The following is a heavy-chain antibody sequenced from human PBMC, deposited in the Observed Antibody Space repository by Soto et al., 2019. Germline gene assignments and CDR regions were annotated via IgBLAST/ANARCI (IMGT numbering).Heavy chain of an antibody. D-gene: IGHD5-18*01. CDR2: ISYDGSNK. CDR3: ARGRRSRGYSYGPFDY. Sequence: QVQLVESGGGVVQPGRSLRLSCAASGFTFSSYAMHWVRQAPGKGLEWVAVISYDGSNKYYVDSVKGRFTISRDNSKNTLYLQMNSLRAEDTAVYYCARGRRSRGYSYGPFDYWGQGTLVTVSS. J-gene: IGHJ4*02. CDR1: GFTFSSYA. V-gene: IGHV3-30-3*01.